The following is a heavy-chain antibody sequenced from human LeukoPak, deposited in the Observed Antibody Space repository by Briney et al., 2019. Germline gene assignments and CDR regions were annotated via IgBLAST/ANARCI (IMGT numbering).Heavy chain of an antibody. V-gene: IGHV3-53*01. J-gene: IGHJ4*02. Sequence: GGSLRLSCAASGFTVSSNYMSWVRQAPGKGLEWVSVIYSGGSTYYADSVKGRFTISRDNSKNTLYLQMNSLRAEDTAVYYCARELSQIVWGGLDYGGQGTLVSVSS. D-gene: IGHD2-21*01. CDR3: ARELSQIVWGGLDY. CDR1: GFTVSSNY. CDR2: IYSGGST.